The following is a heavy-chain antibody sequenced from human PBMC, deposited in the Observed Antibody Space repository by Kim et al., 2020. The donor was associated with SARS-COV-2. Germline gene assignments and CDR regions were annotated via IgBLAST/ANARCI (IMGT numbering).Heavy chain of an antibody. J-gene: IGHJ4*02. V-gene: IGHV3-21*01. Sequence: GGSLRLFCAASGFTFSSYSMNWVRQAPGKGLEWVSSISSSSSYIYYADSVKGRFTISRDNAKNSLYLQMNSLRAEDTAVYYCAREEGTKYSSGWLDYWGQGTLVTVSS. D-gene: IGHD6-19*01. CDR1: GFTFSSYS. CDR3: AREEGTKYSSGWLDY. CDR2: ISSSSSYI.